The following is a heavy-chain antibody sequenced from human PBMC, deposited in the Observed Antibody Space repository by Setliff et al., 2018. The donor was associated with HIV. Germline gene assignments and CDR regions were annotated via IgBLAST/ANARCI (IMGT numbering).Heavy chain of an antibody. CDR2: ISWDGGST. V-gene: IGHV3-43*01. Sequence: GESLKISCAASGFTFDDYTMHWVRQAPGKGLEWVSLISWDGGSTYYADSVKGRFTISRDNSKNSLYLQMNSLRTEDTALYYCAKDISRGGGYDSSAFDIWGQGTMVTVSS. CDR3: AKDISRGGGYDSSAFDI. J-gene: IGHJ3*02. D-gene: IGHD5-12*01. CDR1: GFTFDDYT.